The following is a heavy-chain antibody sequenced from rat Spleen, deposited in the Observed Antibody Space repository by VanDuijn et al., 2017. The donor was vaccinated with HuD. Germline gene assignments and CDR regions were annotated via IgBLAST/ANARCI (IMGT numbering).Heavy chain of an antibody. D-gene: IGHD1-4*01. CDR3: TTGIPGYPYWYFDF. CDR1: GFIFSQYG. V-gene: IGHV5-25*01. J-gene: IGHJ1*01. CDR2: ISSSGGTT. Sequence: EVQLMESGGGLVQPGKSMKLSCAASGFIFSQYGMAWVRQAPTKGLEWVASISSSGGTTYYRDSVKGRFTISRDNEKSILSLQMDSLRSEDTATYYGTTGIPGYPYWYFDFWGPGTMVTVSS.